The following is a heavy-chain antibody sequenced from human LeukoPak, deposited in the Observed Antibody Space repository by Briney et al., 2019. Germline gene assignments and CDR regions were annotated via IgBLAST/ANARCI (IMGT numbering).Heavy chain of an antibody. Sequence: GASVKVSCKASGGTFSSYAISWVRQAPGQGLEWMGGIIPIFGTANYAQKFQGRVTITTDESTSTAYTELSSLRSEDTAVYYCARVVGNIRYCGGDCYLDYWGQGTLVTVSS. J-gene: IGHJ4*02. V-gene: IGHV1-69*05. CDR1: GGTFSSYA. D-gene: IGHD2-21*01. CDR3: ARVVGNIRYCGGDCYLDY. CDR2: IIPIFGTA.